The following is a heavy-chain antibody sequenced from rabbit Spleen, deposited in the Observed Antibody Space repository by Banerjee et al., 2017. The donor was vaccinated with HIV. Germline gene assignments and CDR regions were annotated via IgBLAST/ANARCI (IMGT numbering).Heavy chain of an antibody. CDR3: ARDLTAATIGLVYALNL. V-gene: IGHV1S45*01. Sequence: QQQLEESGGGLVKPGGTLTLTCKASGIDFNSGYDAYWVRQAPGKGLEWIASIDGRFRSTYYANWAKGRFTISKTSSTTVTLQMTSLTGADTATYFCARDLTAATIGLVYALNLWGPGTLVTVS. CDR2: IDGRFRST. D-gene: IGHD6-1*01. J-gene: IGHJ4*01. CDR1: GIDFNSGYD.